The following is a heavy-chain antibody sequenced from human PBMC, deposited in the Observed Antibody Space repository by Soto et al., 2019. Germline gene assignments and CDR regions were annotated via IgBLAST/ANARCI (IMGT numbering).Heavy chain of an antibody. CDR2: ISDSGST. Sequence: SETLALTCTVSGGSFGSNYGSWIRQPPGQGLEWIGYISDSGSTNYNPSLKRRVTISEDMSKNQFSLTLTSVTAADTAIYYCARYSGNGYSYGLYYFDSWGQGTLVTVSS. V-gene: IGHV4-59*01. D-gene: IGHD5-18*01. CDR1: GGSFGSNY. CDR3: ARYSGNGYSYGLYYFDS. J-gene: IGHJ4*02.